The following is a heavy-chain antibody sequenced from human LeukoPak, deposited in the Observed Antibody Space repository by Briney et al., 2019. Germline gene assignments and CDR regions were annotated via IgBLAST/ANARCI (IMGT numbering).Heavy chain of an antibody. D-gene: IGHD5-18*01. J-gene: IGHJ4*02. V-gene: IGHV1-18*01. CDR2: ISAYNGNT. CDR1: GYTFTNYG. CDR3: ARAAVDTAMVTSLY. Sequence: ASVKVSRKASGYTFTNYGISWVRQAPGQGLEWMGWISAYNGNTKYAQKLQGRVTMTTDTSTSTAYMELRSLRSDDTAVYYCARAAVDTAMVTSLYWGQGTLVTVSS.